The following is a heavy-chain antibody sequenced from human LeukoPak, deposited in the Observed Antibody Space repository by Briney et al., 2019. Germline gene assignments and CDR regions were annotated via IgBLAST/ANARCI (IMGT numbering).Heavy chain of an antibody. Sequence: SSETLSLTCAVYGGSFSPYYWSWIRQPPGKGLEWIGEINHSGSTNYNPFLKSRVTISVDTSKNQFSLRLSSVTAADTAVYYCARGGFYCGGDCYVDYWGQGTLVTVSS. V-gene: IGHV4-34*01. J-gene: IGHJ4*02. CDR1: GGSFSPYY. CDR3: ARGGFYCGGDCYVDY. D-gene: IGHD2-21*02. CDR2: INHSGST.